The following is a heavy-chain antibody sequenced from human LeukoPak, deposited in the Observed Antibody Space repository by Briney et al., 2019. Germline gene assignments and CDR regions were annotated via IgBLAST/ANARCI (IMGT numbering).Heavy chain of an antibody. CDR2: IYYSGGT. CDR3: ARGVGSGYTDE. J-gene: IGHJ4*02. Sequence: SETLSLTCTVSGGSISSSSYYWGWIRQSPGKGLEWIGYIYYSGGTNYNPSLKSRVTISVDTSKNHFSLKLTSVTAADTAVYYCARGVGSGYTDEWGQGTLVTVSS. CDR1: GGSISSSSYY. V-gene: IGHV4-61*05. D-gene: IGHD3-22*01.